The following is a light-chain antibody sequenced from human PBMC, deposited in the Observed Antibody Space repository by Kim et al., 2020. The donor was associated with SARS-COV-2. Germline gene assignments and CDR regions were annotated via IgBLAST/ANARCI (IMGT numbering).Light chain of an antibody. CDR1: QGIRND. J-gene: IGKJ2*01. V-gene: IGKV1-6*01. CDR2: GAS. CDR3: LQDYNYPFT. Sequence: SASVGDRVTITCRASQGIRNDLGWYQQKPGQAPKLLIYGASSLQSGVPSRFSGSGSGTEFTLTISSLQPEDFATYYCLQDYNYPFTFGQGTKLEI.